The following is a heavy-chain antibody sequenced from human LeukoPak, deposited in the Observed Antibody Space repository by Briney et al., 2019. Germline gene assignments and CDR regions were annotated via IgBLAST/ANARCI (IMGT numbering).Heavy chain of an antibody. V-gene: IGHV4-59*02. CDR1: GGSVTDYY. CDR2: IYYTGT. D-gene: IGHD3-10*01. Sequence: PSETLSLTCTVSGGSVTDYYWSWIRQSPGKGLEWIGYIYYTGTSYNPSLKSRVTISADTSKNQFSLKLSSVTAADTAVYYCARSVLLRPPFDYWGQGTLVTVSS. J-gene: IGHJ4*02. CDR3: ARSVLLRPPFDY.